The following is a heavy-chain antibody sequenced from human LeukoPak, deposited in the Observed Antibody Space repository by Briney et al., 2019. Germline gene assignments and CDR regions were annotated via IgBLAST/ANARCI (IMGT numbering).Heavy chain of an antibody. CDR2: ISSSSSYT. J-gene: IGHJ4*02. V-gene: IGHV3-21*01. CDR1: GFTFSSYS. CDR3: ARDVDSY. Sequence: GGSLRLSCAASGFTFSSYSMNWVRQAPGKGLEWVSSISSSSSYTYYADSVKGRFTISRDNAENSLYLQMNSLRAEDTAVYYCARDVDSYWGQGTLVTVSS.